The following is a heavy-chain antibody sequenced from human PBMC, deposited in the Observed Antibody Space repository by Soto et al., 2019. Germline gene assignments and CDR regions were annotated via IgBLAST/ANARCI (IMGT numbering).Heavy chain of an antibody. CDR1: GGSISKSSYY. CDR2: MSYSGST. J-gene: IGHJ5*02. V-gene: IGHV4-39*01. Sequence: SETLSLTCTVSGGSISKSSYYWVWIRQPPGKGLEWVGSMSYSGSTYYNPSLKSRVAISVDTSKNQLSLQVSSVTAADTAVYYCSRRAPEGFDPWGQGTLV. CDR3: SRRAPEGFDP.